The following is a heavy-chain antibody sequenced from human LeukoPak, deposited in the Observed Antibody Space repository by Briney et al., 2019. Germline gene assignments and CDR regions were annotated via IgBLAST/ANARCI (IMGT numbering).Heavy chain of an antibody. V-gene: IGHV3-30*02. Sequence: GGSLRLSCAASGFTFSSYNMHWVRQAAGKGLEGVAFIWYDGSNKYYADSVKGRFTISRDNSKNTLYLQMNSLRAEDTALYYCAKDGGRGSCAFDYWGQGTLVTVSS. CDR3: AKDGGRGSCAFDY. D-gene: IGHD1-26*01. J-gene: IGHJ4*02. CDR1: GFTFSSYN. CDR2: IWYDGSNK.